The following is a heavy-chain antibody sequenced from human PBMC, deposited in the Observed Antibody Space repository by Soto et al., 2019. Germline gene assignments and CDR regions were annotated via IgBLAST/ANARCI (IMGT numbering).Heavy chain of an antibody. D-gene: IGHD3-16*01. CDR2: VIPIFGTA. V-gene: IGHV1-69*01. Sequence: VASVKLSCKASGGTFSSYAISWVRQAPGQGLEWMGGVIPIFGTANYAQKFQGRVTITADESTSTAYMELSSLRSEDTAVYYCARGPIMITFGRFDYWGQGTLVTVSS. J-gene: IGHJ4*02. CDR3: ARGPIMITFGRFDY. CDR1: GGTFSSYA.